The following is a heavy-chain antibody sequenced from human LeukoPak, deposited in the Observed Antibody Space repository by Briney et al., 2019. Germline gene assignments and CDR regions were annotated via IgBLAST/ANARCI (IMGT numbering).Heavy chain of an antibody. D-gene: IGHD1-26*01. J-gene: IGHJ4*02. CDR1: GGSISSYY. CDR3: ARQRYSGSYYAFDY. V-gene: IGHV4-4*09. CDR2: IYTSGST. Sequence: PSETLTLTCTVSGGSISSYYWSWIRQPPGKGLEWIGYIYTSGSTNYYPSIKSRVTISVDTSKSQFSLKLTSVPAADTAVYYCARQRYSGSYYAFDYWGQGTLVTVSS.